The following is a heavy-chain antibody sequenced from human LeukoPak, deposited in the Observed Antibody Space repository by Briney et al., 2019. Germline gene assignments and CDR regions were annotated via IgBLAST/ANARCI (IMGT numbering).Heavy chain of an antibody. V-gene: IGHV4-38-2*02. J-gene: IGHJ3*02. CDR3: TREYGFMTTVFHAFDI. D-gene: IGHD4-17*01. Sequence: SETLSLTCTVSGYSISSGYYWGWIRQPPGKGLEWIGSIYHSGSTYYNSSLKSRVTISVDTSKNQFSLKLSSVTAADTAIYYCTREYGFMTTVFHAFDIWGQGTMVTVSS. CDR2: IYHSGST. CDR1: GYSISSGYY.